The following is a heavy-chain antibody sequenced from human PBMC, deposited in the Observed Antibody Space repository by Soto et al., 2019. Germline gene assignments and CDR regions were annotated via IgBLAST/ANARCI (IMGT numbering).Heavy chain of an antibody. CDR1: GGSISSHY. CDR2: IYYSGST. J-gene: IGHJ5*02. Sequence: SETLSLTCTVSGGSISSHYWSWIRQPPGKGLEWIGYIYYSGSTNYNPSLMSRVTISVDTSKNQFSLKLSSVTAADTAVYYCARDSAALRYFDWSRESNWFDPWGQGTLVTVSS. V-gene: IGHV4-59*11. D-gene: IGHD3-9*01. CDR3: ARDSAALRYFDWSRESNWFDP.